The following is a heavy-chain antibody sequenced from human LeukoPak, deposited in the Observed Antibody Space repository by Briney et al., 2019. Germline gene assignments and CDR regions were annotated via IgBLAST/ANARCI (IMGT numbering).Heavy chain of an antibody. D-gene: IGHD5-18*01. CDR3: ARGGGYSYDYFDY. V-gene: IGHV3-74*01. Sequence: GGSLRLSCAASGFTFSSYWMHWVRQAPGKGLVWVSRINSHGSSTTYADSVEGRFTISRDNAKNTLYLQMNSLRADDTAVYYCARGGGYSYDYFDYWGQGTLVTVSS. CDR2: INSHGSST. CDR1: GFTFSSYW. J-gene: IGHJ4*02.